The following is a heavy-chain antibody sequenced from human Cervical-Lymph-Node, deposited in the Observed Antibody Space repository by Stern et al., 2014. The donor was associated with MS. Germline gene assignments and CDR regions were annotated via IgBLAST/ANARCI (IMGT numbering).Heavy chain of an antibody. V-gene: IGHV1-18*01. CDR3: ARSGGSF. Sequence: QMQLVQSGPEVKKPGASVKVSCKASGYTFTTYGINWVRQAPGQGLEWMGWISTNNGSTHYAQNIQGRVPMTTDTSTTTAYMELRSLRSDDTAVYYCARSGGSFWGRGTLVTVSS. CDR2: ISTNNGST. J-gene: IGHJ4*02. CDR1: GYTFTTYG. D-gene: IGHD3-16*01.